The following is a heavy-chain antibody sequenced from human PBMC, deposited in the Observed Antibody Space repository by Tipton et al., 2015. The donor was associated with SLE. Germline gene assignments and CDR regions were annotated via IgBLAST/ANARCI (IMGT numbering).Heavy chain of an antibody. D-gene: IGHD1-14*01. J-gene: IGHJ4*02. CDR1: GFTFSSYW. V-gene: IGHV3-74*01. CDR3: AKFLPGGDYFDY. CDR2: INSDGSST. Sequence: SLRLSCAASGFTFSSYWMHWVRQAPGKGLVWVSRINSDGSSTSYADSVKGRFTISRDNAKNTLYLQMNSLRAEDTAVYYCAKFLPGGDYFDYWGQGTLVTVSS.